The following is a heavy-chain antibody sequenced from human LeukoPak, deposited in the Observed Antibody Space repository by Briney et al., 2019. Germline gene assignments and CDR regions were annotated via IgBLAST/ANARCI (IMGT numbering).Heavy chain of an antibody. CDR2: IIPIFGTA. CDR1: GGTFSSYA. V-gene: IGHV1-69*13. D-gene: IGHD1-26*01. Sequence: SVKVSCKASGGTFSSYAISWVRQAPGQGLEWMGGIIPIFGTANYAQKFQGRVTITADESTGTAYMELSSLRSEDTAIYYCARDRGGSYSIDYWGQGTLVTVSS. J-gene: IGHJ4*02. CDR3: ARDRGGSYSIDY.